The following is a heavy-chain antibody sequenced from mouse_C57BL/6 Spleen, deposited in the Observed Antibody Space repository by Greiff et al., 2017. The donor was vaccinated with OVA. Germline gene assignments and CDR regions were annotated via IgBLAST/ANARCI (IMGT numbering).Heavy chain of an antibody. CDR3: ANYYGSSSWFAY. J-gene: IGHJ3*01. CDR1: GFTFSSYA. D-gene: IGHD1-1*01. V-gene: IGHV5-4*01. CDR2: ISDGGSYT. Sequence: VQLVESGGGLVKPGGSLKLSCAASGFTFSSYAMSWVRQTPEKRLEWVATISDGGSYTYYPDNVKGRFTISRDNAKNNLYLQMSHLKSEDTAMYYCANYYGSSSWFAYWGQGTLVTVSA.